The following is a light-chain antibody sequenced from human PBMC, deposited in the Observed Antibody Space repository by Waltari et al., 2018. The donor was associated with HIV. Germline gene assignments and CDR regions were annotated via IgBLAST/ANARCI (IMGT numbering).Light chain of an antibody. CDR2: GVS. Sequence: VLTQSPGILSLSLGEIAILSCRASQSISYNYLAWYQQKTGQAPRLLMYGVSTRATGIPDRFSGSGSGTDFTLTISGLEPEDFAVYYCQQYASSSFTFGPGTKVEIK. J-gene: IGKJ3*01. V-gene: IGKV3-20*01. CDR1: QSISYNY. CDR3: QQYASSSFT.